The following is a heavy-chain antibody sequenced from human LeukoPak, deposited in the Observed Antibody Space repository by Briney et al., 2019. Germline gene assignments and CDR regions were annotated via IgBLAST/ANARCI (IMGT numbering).Heavy chain of an antibody. D-gene: IGHD3-22*01. CDR2: INPNSGGT. Sequence: ASVKVSCKASGYTFTGYYMHWVRQAPGQGLEWMGWINPNSGGTNYAQKFQGRVTMTRDTSISTAYMELSRLRSDDTAVYYCARAGTYYYDSSGYSPYFDYWGQGTLVTVSS. V-gene: IGHV1-2*02. J-gene: IGHJ4*02. CDR3: ARAGTYYYDSSGYSPYFDY. CDR1: GYTFTGYY.